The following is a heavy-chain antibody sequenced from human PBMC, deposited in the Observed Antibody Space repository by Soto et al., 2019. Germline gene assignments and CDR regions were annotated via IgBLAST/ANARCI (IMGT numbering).Heavy chain of an antibody. V-gene: IGHV1-58*01. CDR2: ITVGAGNT. Sequence: SVKVSCKASGFAFTSSSVQWVRQARGQRLEWIGWITVGAGNTNYAQKFQERVTITRDMSTSTAYMELKNLRSEDTAVYYCAAGDSSGYYGGWGQGTQVTVSS. J-gene: IGHJ4*02. CDR1: GFAFTSSS. CDR3: AAGDSSGYYGG. D-gene: IGHD3-22*01.